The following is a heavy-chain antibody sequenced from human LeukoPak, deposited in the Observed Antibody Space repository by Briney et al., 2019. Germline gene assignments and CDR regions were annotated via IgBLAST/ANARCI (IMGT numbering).Heavy chain of an antibody. Sequence: GASVKVSCKVSGYTLTELSMHWVRQAPGKGLEWMGGFDPEDGETIYAQKFQGRVTTTEDTSTDTAYMELSSLRSEDTAVYYCATERAAAGSFDYWGQGTLVTVSS. V-gene: IGHV1-24*01. J-gene: IGHJ4*02. CDR1: GYTLTELS. D-gene: IGHD6-13*01. CDR2: FDPEDGET. CDR3: ATERAAAGSFDY.